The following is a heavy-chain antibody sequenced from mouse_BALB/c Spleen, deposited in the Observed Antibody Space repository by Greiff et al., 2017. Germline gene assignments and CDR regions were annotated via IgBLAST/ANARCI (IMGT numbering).Heavy chain of an antibody. CDR3: ASNSGGAMITVEGVYFDD. Sequence: QVQLKQSGPGLVAPSQSLSITCTVSGFSLTSYGVHWVRQPPGKGLEWLGVIWAGGSTNYNSSLMSRLSISKDNSKSQVFLKMNSLQPDDTAMYYCASNSGGAMITVEGVYFDDRGQGTTLTVSS. CDR1: GFSLTSYG. D-gene: IGHD2-4*01. V-gene: IGHV2-9*02. J-gene: IGHJ2*01. CDR2: IWAGGST.